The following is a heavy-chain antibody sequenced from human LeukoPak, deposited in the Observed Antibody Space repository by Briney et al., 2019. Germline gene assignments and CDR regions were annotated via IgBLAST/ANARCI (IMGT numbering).Heavy chain of an antibody. Sequence: PGRSLRLSCAASGFTFSSYGMHWVRQAPGKGLEWVAVISYDGSNKYYADSVKGRFTISRDNSKNTLYLQMNSLRAEDTAVYYCAKDREGSSLFDYWGQGTLVAVSS. D-gene: IGHD6-13*01. V-gene: IGHV3-30*18. CDR2: ISYDGSNK. CDR1: GFTFSSYG. J-gene: IGHJ4*02. CDR3: AKDREGSSLFDY.